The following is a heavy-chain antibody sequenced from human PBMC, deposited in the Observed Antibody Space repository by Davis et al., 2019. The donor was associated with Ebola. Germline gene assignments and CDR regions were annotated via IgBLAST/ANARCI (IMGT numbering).Heavy chain of an antibody. CDR1: GYTFTGYY. Sequence: ASVKVSCKASGYTFTGYYMHWVRQAPGQGLEWMGWINPNSGGTNYAQKFQGRVTMTRDTSTSTVYMELSSLRSEDTAVYYCARVKGYDFWSGYFDYWGQGTLVTVSS. D-gene: IGHD3-3*01. J-gene: IGHJ4*02. CDR3: ARVKGYDFWSGYFDY. V-gene: IGHV1-2*02. CDR2: INPNSGGT.